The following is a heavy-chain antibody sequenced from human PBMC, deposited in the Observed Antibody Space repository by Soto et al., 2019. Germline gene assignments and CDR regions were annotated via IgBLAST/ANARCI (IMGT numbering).Heavy chain of an antibody. D-gene: IGHD3-3*01. CDR1: GFSLSTSGVG. CDR2: IYWDDDK. V-gene: IGHV2-5*02. CDR3: AHIRAWYSIWSGCYSWFDP. Sequence: SGPTLVNPTHTLTLTCTFSGFSLSTSGVGVGWIRQPPGKALEWLALIYWDDDKRYSPSLKSRLTITKDTSKNQVVLTMTNMDPVDTATYYCAHIRAWYSIWSGCYSWFDPWGQGTLVTAPQ. J-gene: IGHJ5*02.